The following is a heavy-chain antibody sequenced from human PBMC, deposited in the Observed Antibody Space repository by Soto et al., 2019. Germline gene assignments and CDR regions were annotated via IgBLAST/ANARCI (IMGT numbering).Heavy chain of an antibody. Sequence: GESLKISCKGSGYSFTSYWIGWVRQMPGKGLEWMGIIYPGDSDTRYSPSFQGQVTISADKSISTAYLQWSSLKASDTAMYYCARRAGSSSWPSLSGDLNWFDPWGQGTLVTVSS. V-gene: IGHV5-51*01. CDR2: IYPGDSDT. CDR3: ARRAGSSSWPSLSGDLNWFDP. CDR1: GYSFTSYW. J-gene: IGHJ5*02. D-gene: IGHD6-13*01.